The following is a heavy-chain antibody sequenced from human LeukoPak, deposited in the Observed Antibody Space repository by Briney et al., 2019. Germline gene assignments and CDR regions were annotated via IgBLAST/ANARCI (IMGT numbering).Heavy chain of an antibody. J-gene: IGHJ4*02. CDR1: GFTFSSYA. Sequence: GGSLRLSCAASGFTFSSYAMSWVRQAPGKGLEWVSAISGSGGSTYYVDSVKGRFTISRDNSKNTLYLQMNSLRAEDTAVYYCAKDYSGLWLITTLDYWGQGTLVTVSS. CDR3: AKDYSGLWLITTLDY. V-gene: IGHV3-23*01. D-gene: IGHD1-26*01. CDR2: ISGSGGST.